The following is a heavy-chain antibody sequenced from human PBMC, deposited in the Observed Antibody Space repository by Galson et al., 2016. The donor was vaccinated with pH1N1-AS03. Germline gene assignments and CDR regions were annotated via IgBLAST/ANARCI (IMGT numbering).Heavy chain of an antibody. J-gene: IGHJ4*02. CDR3: ARTFPGRVVVVAAAMQEGPDY. CDR1: GFTFSGYS. Sequence: SLRLSCAASGFTFSGYSMNWFRQAPGKGLEWVSSVSRSSTYIYYADSVKGRFTISRDNAKSSLFLQMHSLRAEDTAVYYCARTFPGRVVVVAAAMQEGPDYWGQRALVTVSS. CDR2: VSRSSTYI. D-gene: IGHD2-2*01. V-gene: IGHV3-21*03.